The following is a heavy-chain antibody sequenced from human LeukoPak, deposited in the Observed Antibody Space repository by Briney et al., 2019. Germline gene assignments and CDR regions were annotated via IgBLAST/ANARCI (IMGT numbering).Heavy chain of an antibody. CDR1: GGSISDNY. Sequence: SETLSLTCTVSGGSISDNYWSWIRQPPGKGLEWIGYAYYSGHTNYNSSLKSRVTMSVDTSKNQFSLKLSSVTAADTAVYYCAGCTYYDILTGPSDAFDIWGQGTMVTVSS. CDR2: AYYSGHT. J-gene: IGHJ3*02. CDR3: AGCTYYDILTGPSDAFDI. V-gene: IGHV4-59*12. D-gene: IGHD3-9*01.